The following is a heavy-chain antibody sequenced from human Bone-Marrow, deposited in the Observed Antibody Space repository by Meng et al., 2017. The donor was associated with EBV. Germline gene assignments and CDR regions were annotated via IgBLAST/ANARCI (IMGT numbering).Heavy chain of an antibody. J-gene: IGHJ4*02. Sequence: QVHVQESGPGLVKPSGTLSLTGAVSGASIDSRDWWTWVRQAPGKGLEWIGEIHHSGTTNCNPSLESRVTISIDKSDNQFSLKLTSVTAADTAVYYCARGLGGHYPTMEYWGQGTLVTVSS. CDR2: IHHSGTT. V-gene: IGHV4-4*02. D-gene: IGHD3-22*01. CDR1: GASIDSRDW. CDR3: ARGLGGHYPTMEY.